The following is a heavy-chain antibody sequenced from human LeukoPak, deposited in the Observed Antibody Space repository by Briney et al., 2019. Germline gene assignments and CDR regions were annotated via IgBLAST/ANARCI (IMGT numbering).Heavy chain of an antibody. V-gene: IGHV1-46*01. J-gene: IGHJ5*02. Sequence: ASVRVSCKASVYTFTSYFMYWVRQAPGQGLEWMGIINPSGGSTSYSQKFQGRVTMTRDTSTSTVYMELSSLRSEDTAVYYCARGVGSYGINWFDPWGQGTLVTVSS. CDR1: VYTFTSYF. CDR2: INPSGGST. D-gene: IGHD4-17*01. CDR3: ARGVGSYGINWFDP.